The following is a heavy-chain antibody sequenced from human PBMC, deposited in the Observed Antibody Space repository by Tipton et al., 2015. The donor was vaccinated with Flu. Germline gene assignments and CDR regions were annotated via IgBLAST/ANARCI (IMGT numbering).Heavy chain of an antibody. Sequence: TLSLTCTVSGASISSRSYYWGWIRQPPGKGLEWIGCIYSSGSTYYNPSLKSRVTISLDTSKNQFSLKLSSVTAADTAVYYCAREEDSSGADYFEHWGLAPRVPVSS. CDR2: IYSSGST. J-gene: IGHJ1*01. CDR1: GASISSRSYY. D-gene: IGHD6-19*01. CDR3: AREEDSSGADYFEH. V-gene: IGHV4-39*07.